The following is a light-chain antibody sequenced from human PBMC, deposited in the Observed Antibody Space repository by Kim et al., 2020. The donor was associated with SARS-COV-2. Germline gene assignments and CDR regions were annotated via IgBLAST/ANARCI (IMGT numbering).Light chain of an antibody. CDR2: DVS. J-gene: IGLJ2*01. Sequence: QSALTQPTSVSGSPGQSITISCTGTSSDVGGYNYVSWYQQHPGKAPKLMIYDVSNRPSGVSNRFSGYKSGNTASLTIPGLQAEDEADYYCSSYTSRSTTVFGGGTQLTVL. CDR1: SSDVGGYNY. V-gene: IGLV2-14*03. CDR3: SSYTSRSTTV.